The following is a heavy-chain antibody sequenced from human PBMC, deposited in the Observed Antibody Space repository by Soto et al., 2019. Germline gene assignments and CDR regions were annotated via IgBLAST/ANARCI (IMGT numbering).Heavy chain of an antibody. CDR2: IYYSGST. CDR1: GGSISSSSYY. Sequence: SETLSLTCTVSGGSISSSSYYWGWIRQPPGKGLEWIGSIYYSGSTYYNPSLKSRVTISVDTSKNQFSLKLSSVTAADTAVYYCARHKVLLYYYGSGSPFDAFDIWGQGTMVTVSS. J-gene: IGHJ3*02. V-gene: IGHV4-39*01. D-gene: IGHD3-10*01. CDR3: ARHKVLLYYYGSGSPFDAFDI.